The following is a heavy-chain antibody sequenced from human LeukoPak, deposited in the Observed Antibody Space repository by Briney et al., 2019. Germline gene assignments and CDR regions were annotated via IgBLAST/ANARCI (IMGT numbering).Heavy chain of an antibody. D-gene: IGHD2-21*02. V-gene: IGHV3-21*01. CDR3: ARGGGDGLDY. J-gene: IGHJ4*02. CDR1: GFTFSSYS. CDR2: ISSRSSYI. Sequence: KPGGSLRLSCAASGFTFSSYSMNWVRQAPGKGLEWVSSISSRSSYIYYADSVKGRFTISRDNAKNSLYLQMNSLRAEDTAVYYCARGGGDGLDYWGQETLVTVSS.